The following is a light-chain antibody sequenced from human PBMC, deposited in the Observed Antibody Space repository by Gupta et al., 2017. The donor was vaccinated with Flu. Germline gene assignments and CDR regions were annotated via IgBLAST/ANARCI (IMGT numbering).Light chain of an antibody. Sequence: GDKVGDKYACWYQQKPGQAPVLVIYQDSKRPSGIPERFSGSNSGNTATLTISGTQAMDEADYYCQAWDSSTASYVFGTGTKVTVL. V-gene: IGLV3-1*01. CDR3: QAWDSSTASYV. CDR1: KVGDKY. J-gene: IGLJ1*01. CDR2: QDS.